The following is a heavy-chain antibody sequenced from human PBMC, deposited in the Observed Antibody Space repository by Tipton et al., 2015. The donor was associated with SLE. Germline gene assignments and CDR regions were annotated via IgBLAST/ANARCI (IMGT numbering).Heavy chain of an antibody. J-gene: IGHJ5*02. CDR3: AHSGRGIAAAGTGPWRWFDP. V-gene: IGHV4-4*09. Sequence: TLSLTCTVSGGSISSYYWSWIRQPPGKRLEWIGYIYTSGSTNYNPSLKSRVTISVDTSKNQFSLKLSSVTAADTAVYYCAHSGRGIAAAGTGPWRWFDPWGQGTLVTVSS. D-gene: IGHD6-13*01. CDR2: IYTSGST. CDR1: GGSISSYY.